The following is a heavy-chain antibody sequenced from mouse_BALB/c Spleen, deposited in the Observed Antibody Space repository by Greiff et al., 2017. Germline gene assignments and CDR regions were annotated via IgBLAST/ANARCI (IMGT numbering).Heavy chain of an antibody. J-gene: IGHJ2*01. V-gene: IGHV1-54*01. CDR2: INPGSGGT. D-gene: IGHD3-3*01. Sequence: LEESGAELVRPGTSVKVSCKASGYAFTNYLIEWVKQRPGQGLEWIGVINPGSGGTNYNEKFKGKATQTADQSSSTAYMQLSNLTSDDSAVYFCARGTDYFDYWGQGTTLTVAS. CDR3: ARGTDYFDY. CDR1: GYAFTNYL.